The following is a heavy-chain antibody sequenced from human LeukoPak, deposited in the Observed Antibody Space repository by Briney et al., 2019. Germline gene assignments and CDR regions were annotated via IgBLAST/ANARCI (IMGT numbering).Heavy chain of an antibody. Sequence: SETLSLTCAVYGWSFRHYYWSWIREPPGKGEECIEEINNRGCTKYNPSFMCRVTISVDRSKNQSSLKLSSLTAADTAVYYCARGPDFYDSSGYYPIWGQGTLVTVSS. CDR2: INNRGCT. V-gene: IGHV4-34*01. CDR3: ARGPDFYDSSGYYPI. J-gene: IGHJ4*02. CDR1: GWSFRHYY. D-gene: IGHD3-22*01.